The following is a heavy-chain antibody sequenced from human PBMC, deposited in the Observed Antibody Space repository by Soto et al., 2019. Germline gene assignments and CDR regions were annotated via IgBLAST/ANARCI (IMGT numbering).Heavy chain of an antibody. V-gene: IGHV1-46*01. D-gene: IGHD2-15*01. Sequence: ASVKVSCKASGYTFTSYYMHWVRQVPGQGLEWMGIINPSGGSTSYAQKFQGRVTMTRDTSTSTVYMELSSLRSEDTAVYYCARHPNVVVVVAATWNPQDDAFDIWGQGTMVTVSS. J-gene: IGHJ3*02. CDR2: INPSGGST. CDR3: ARHPNVVVVVAATWNPQDDAFDI. CDR1: GYTFTSYY.